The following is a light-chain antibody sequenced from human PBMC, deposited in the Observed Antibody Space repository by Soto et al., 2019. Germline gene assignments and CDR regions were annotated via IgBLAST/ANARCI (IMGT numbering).Light chain of an antibody. CDR1: QSCSGN. CDR3: QQYNKGPLS. J-gene: IGKJ3*01. CDR2: GAS. Sequence: EIVMTQSPATLSVSPGERAPLSCRASQSCSGNLAWYQQKPGQAPRLLLRGASTRATGIPARFSGSGSGTEFTLTISSLQSEDFAVYYCQQYNKGPLSFGPGTKVDIK. V-gene: IGKV3-15*01.